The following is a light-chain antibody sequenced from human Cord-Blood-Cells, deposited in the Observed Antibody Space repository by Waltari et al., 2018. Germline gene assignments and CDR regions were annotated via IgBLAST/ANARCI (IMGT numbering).Light chain of an antibody. CDR2: YKSDSDK. V-gene: IGLV5-45*02. J-gene: IGLJ3*02. Sequence: QAVLTQPSSLSASPGASASLTCTLRSGINVGTYRLYWYKQKQGGPPQYLLRYKSDSDKQQGSGVPSLFSGSKDASANAEILLVSGFQSEDEAEYYCMIWHSSAWVFGGGTKLTVL. CDR1: SGINVGTYR. CDR3: MIWHSSAWV.